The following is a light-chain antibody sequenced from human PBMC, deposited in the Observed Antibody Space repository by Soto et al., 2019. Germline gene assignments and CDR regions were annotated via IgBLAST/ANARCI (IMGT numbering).Light chain of an antibody. CDR2: DVT. J-gene: IGLJ2*01. CDR3: TSYTTRSPYVV. V-gene: IGLV2-14*03. CDR1: SSDVGGYNY. Sequence: QSALTQPASVSGSPGQSITISCTGTSSDVGGYNYVSWYQHHPGKAPKLMIYDVTNRPSGVSNRFSGFKSGNTASLTISGLQAEDEADYYCTSYTTRSPYVVFGGGTKLTVL.